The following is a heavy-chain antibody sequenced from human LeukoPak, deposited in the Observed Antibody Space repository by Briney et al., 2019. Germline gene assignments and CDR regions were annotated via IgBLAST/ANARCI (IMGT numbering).Heavy chain of an antibody. CDR1: GYTFTSYG. V-gene: IGHV1-18*01. CDR2: ISAYNGNT. Sequence: ASVKVSCKASGYTFTSYGISWVRQAPGQGLEWMGWISAYNGNTNYAQKLQGRVTMTTDTSTSTAYMELRSLRSDDTAVYYCGINRSYYNVRDYWGQGTLVTVSS. J-gene: IGHJ4*02. CDR3: GINRSYYNVRDY. D-gene: IGHD3-10*01.